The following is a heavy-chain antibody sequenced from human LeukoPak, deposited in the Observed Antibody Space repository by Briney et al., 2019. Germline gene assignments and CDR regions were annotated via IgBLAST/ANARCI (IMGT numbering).Heavy chain of an antibody. CDR1: GFTFSSYE. D-gene: IGHD5-18*01. CDR2: ISSSSSYI. Sequence: GGSLRLSCAASGFTFSSYEMNWVRQAPGKGLEWVSYISSSSSYIYHADSVKGRFTISRDNAKNSLYLQMNSLRAEDTAVYYCASGTYSYGSAAFDMWGQGTMVTVSS. V-gene: IGHV3-21*05. CDR3: ASGTYSYGSAAFDM. J-gene: IGHJ3*02.